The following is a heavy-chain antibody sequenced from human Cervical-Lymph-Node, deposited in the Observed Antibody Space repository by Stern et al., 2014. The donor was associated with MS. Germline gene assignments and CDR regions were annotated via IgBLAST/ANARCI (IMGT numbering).Heavy chain of an antibody. CDR2: IFPGASDT. J-gene: IGHJ4*02. D-gene: IGHD6-19*01. Sequence: VQLVQSGAEVRKPGQSLTISCNISGYTFTDYWIAWERQMPGKGLEWMGAIFPGASDTRYSPSFQGHVTISVDTSINTAYLQWSDLRASDTAMYYCARPHSPGWSYYFDFWGQGTLVAVSS. CDR1: GYTFTDYW. V-gene: IGHV5-51*01. CDR3: ARPHSPGWSYYFDF.